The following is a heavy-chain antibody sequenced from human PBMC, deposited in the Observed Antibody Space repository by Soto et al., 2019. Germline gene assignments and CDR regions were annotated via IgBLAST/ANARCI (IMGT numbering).Heavy chain of an antibody. V-gene: IGHV1-18*01. CDR1: GYTFTNYG. J-gene: IGHJ4*02. Sequence: QVQLVQSGPEVKKPGASVKVSCKTSGYTFTNYGISWVRQAPGQGLEWMGWISTDKGKTTYAQKSQGRVTMTTDTSEGTAYMELRSLRSDDTAMYYRATRSPAFDYWGQGTLDTVSP. CDR3: ATRSPAFDY. CDR2: ISTDKGKT.